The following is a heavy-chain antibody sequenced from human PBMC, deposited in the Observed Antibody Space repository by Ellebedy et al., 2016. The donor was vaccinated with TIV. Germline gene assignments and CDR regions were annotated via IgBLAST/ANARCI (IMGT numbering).Heavy chain of an antibody. CDR2: MNPDTTDT. CDR3: ARGGFLIGDRYGLDV. J-gene: IGHJ6*02. Sequence: ASVKVSXXASGYTFTSFEINWVRQATGQGLEWMGWMNPDTTDTGYAQRFQDRVTMTRNNSISTAYMELSSLRSEDTAVYYCARGGFLIGDRYGLDVWGQGTTVTVSS. V-gene: IGHV1-8*01. CDR1: GYTFTSFE.